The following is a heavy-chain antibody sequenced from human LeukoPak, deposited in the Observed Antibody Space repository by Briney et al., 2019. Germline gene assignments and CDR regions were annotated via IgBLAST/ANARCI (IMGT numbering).Heavy chain of an antibody. V-gene: IGHV4-39*01. J-gene: IGHJ4*02. Sequence: PSETLSLTCTVSGGSISSTTYYWAWIRQPPGNGLEWIGSIYYSGSPHYNPSLKIRVTIYVDTSKTQFYLTLSSVTAEDTVVYYCARHSDSGTYYSPPDFWGQGTLVTVSS. CDR2: IYYSGSP. D-gene: IGHD3-10*01. CDR3: ARHSDSGTYYSPPDF. CDR1: GGSISSTTYY.